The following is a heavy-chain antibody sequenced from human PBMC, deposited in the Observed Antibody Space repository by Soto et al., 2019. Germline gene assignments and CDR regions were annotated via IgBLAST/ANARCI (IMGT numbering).Heavy chain of an antibody. V-gene: IGHV3-74*01. CDR3: TRGASGYGNFDY. Sequence: EVQLVESGGGVVQPGGSLRLSCAAPGFSFSTWMHWVRQAPGKGLEWLSRINSDGSSISYADSVKGRFTVSRDNAKNTLYLQINRLTAEDTAVYYCTRGASGYGNFDYWGQGVLLTVSS. D-gene: IGHD5-12*01. CDR2: INSDGSSI. J-gene: IGHJ4*02. CDR1: GFSFSTW.